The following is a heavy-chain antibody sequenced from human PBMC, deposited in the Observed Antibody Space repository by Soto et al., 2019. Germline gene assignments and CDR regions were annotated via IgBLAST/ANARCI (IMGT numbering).Heavy chain of an antibody. CDR2: IYYSGST. V-gene: IGHV4-31*03. CDR3: AIDRRLGVNPLFYY. CDR1: GGSISSGGYY. J-gene: IGHJ4*02. Sequence: QVQLQESGPGLVKPSQTLSLTCTVSGGSISSGGYYWSWIRQHPGKGLEWIGNIYYSGSTYHNPYLKPRVTISVATSKNQVSLKLSSVTAADRAVYYGAIDRRLGVNPLFYYLGQGTLVTVSS. D-gene: IGHD3-16*01.